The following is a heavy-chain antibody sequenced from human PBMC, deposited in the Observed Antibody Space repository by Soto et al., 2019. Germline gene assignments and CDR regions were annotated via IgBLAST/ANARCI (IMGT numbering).Heavy chain of an antibody. Sequence: PGGSLRLSCAASGFTFSSYAMHWVRQAPGKGLEWVAVISYDGSNKYYADSVKGRFTISRDNSKNTLYLQMNSLRAEDMAVYYCASCRDGYKSPLYFDYWGQGTLVTVSS. D-gene: IGHD5-12*01. CDR1: GFTFSSYA. V-gene: IGHV3-30-3*01. J-gene: IGHJ4*02. CDR3: ASCRDGYKSPLYFDY. CDR2: ISYDGSNK.